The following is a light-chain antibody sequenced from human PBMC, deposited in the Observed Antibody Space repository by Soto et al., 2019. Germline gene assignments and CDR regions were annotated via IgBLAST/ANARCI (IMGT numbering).Light chain of an antibody. CDR2: DAS. J-gene: IGKJ1*01. CDR3: GLYSSAGT. Sequence: LRQSVGTVSLSQRERASLSCRASQTVRNNYLAWYQQKPGQAPRLLIYDASSRATGIPDRFSGGGSGTDFTLAIISLEPGDFAVYDCGLYSSAGTSGQGTRV. CDR1: QTVRNNY. V-gene: IGKV3-20*01.